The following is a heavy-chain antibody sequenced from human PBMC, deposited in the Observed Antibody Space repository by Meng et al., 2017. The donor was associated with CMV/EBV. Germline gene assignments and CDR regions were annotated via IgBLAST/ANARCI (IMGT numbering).Heavy chain of an antibody. D-gene: IGHD3-16*01. V-gene: IGHV1-2*02. CDR2: INPNSGGT. J-gene: IGHJ4*02. CDR1: GYTFTGYY. CDR3: ARHYDYDDY. Sequence: VQAGAEGKKPGASVKVACKASGYTFTGYYRHWVRQAPGQGLEWMGWINPNSGGTNYAQKFQGRVTMTRDTSISTAYMELSRLRSDDTAVYYCARHYDYDDYWGQGTLVTVSS.